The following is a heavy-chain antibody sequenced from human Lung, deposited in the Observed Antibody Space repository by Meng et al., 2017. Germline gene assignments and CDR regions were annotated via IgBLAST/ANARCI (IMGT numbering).Heavy chain of an antibody. J-gene: IGHJ4*02. CDR3: ARGPTTMAHDFDY. Sequence: QGLLQQWGAGLLEPSETPALTCVVSGGSFIDYYWSWIRQPPGKGLEWIGEINHSGSTNYNPSLESRATISVDTSQNNLSLKLSSVTAADSAVYYCARGPTTMAHDFDYWGQGTLVTVSS. CDR2: INHSGST. D-gene: IGHD4-11*01. CDR1: GGSFIDYY. V-gene: IGHV4-34*01.